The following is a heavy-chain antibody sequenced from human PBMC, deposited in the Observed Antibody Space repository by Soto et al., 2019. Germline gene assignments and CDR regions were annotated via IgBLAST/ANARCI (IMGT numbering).Heavy chain of an antibody. V-gene: IGHV3-33*01. J-gene: IGHJ4*02. CDR1: GFIFSSYG. Sequence: QVQLVESGGGVVQPGRSLRLSCAASGFIFSSYGMHWVRQAPGKGLEWVAVIWYDGSNKYYADSVKGRFTISRDNSKNTLYLQMNSLRDEDTAVYYCARGHSGSYGSQGHFDYWGQGTLVTVSS. CDR3: ARGHSGSYGSQGHFDY. D-gene: IGHD1-26*01. CDR2: IWYDGSNK.